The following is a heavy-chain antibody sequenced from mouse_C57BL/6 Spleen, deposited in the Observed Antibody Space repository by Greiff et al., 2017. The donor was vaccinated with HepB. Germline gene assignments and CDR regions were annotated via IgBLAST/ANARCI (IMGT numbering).Heavy chain of an antibody. CDR2: INPGSGGT. J-gene: IGHJ3*01. Sequence: VQLQQSGAELVRPGTSVKVSCKASGYAFTNYLIEWVKQRPGQGLEWIGVINPGSGGTNYNEKFKGKATLTADKSSSTAYMQLSSLTSEDSAVYFCARVYYGYDGGFAYWGQGTLVTVSA. CDR1: GYAFTNYL. D-gene: IGHD2-2*01. V-gene: IGHV1-54*01. CDR3: ARVYYGYDGGFAY.